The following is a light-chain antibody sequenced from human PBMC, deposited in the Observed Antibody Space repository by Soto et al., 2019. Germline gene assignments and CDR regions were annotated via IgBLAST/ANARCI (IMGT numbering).Light chain of an antibody. Sequence: QSALTQPASVSGSPGQSITIACTGTSSDVGDYKYVSLYQQHPGKAPKLIIYEVSNRPSGISDRFSGSKSGNTASLTISGLQAEYEADDYCNSCTDTTSLIFGGGTKLTVL. J-gene: IGLJ2*01. CDR1: SSDVGDYKY. CDR2: EVS. V-gene: IGLV2-14*01. CDR3: NSCTDTTSLI.